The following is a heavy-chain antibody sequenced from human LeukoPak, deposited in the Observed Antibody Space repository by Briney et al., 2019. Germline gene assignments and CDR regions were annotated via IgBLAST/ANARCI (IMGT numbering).Heavy chain of an antibody. CDR1: GGSITTYY. CDR3: ARGSLSGSWFDP. D-gene: IGHD1-26*01. J-gene: IGHJ5*02. Sequence: PSETLSLTCAVSGGSITTYYWNWIRQPPGKGLGWIGCIYYNGSPNYNSSLRSRLTVSLDTSKNQFSLRLSPVTAADTAAYYCARGSLSGSWFDPWGQGTLVTVSS. CDR2: IYYNGSP. V-gene: IGHV4-59*01.